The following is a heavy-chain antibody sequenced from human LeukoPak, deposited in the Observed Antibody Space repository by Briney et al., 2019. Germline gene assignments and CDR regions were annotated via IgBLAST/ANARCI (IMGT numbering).Heavy chain of an antibody. V-gene: IGHV3-30-3*01. J-gene: IGHJ6*02. CDR2: ILYDGSKK. CDR1: GFTFSDYA. Sequence: HPGRSLRLSCAASGFTFSDYAMHWVRQAPGKGLEWVTVILYDGSKKEYVDSVKGRFTISRDNSKNTLYLEMNSLRVEDTAVYYCVKDRDGMDVWGQGTTVIVSS. CDR3: VKDRDGMDV.